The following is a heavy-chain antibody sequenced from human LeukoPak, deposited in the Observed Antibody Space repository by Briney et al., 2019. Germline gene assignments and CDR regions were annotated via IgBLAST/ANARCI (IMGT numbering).Heavy chain of an antibody. D-gene: IGHD2-15*01. CDR3: ARDRYCSGGSCYYYYYGMDV. Sequence: SETLSLTCAVYGGSFSGYYWSWIRQPPGKGLEWIGEINHSGSTNYNPSLKSRVTISVDTSKNQSSLKLSSVTAADTAVYYCARDRYCSGGSCYYYYYGMDVWGQGTTVTVSS. J-gene: IGHJ6*02. CDR1: GGSFSGYY. V-gene: IGHV4-34*01. CDR2: INHSGST.